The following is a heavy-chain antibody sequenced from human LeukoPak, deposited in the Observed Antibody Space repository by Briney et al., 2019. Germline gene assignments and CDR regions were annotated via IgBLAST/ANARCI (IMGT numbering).Heavy chain of an antibody. CDR3: AGKAGDIVVVVAATPGDAFDI. CDR1: GFTFSSYW. D-gene: IGHD2-15*01. CDR2: IKQDGSEK. J-gene: IGHJ3*02. Sequence: PGGSLRLSCAASGFTFSSYWMSWVRQAPGKGLEWVANIKQDGSEKYYVDSVKGRFTISRDNAKNSLYLQMNSLRAEDTAVYYCAGKAGDIVVVVAATPGDAFDIWGQGTMVTVSS. V-gene: IGHV3-7*05.